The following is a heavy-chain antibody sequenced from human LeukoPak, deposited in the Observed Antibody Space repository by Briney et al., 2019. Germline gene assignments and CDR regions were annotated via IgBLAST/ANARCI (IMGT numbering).Heavy chain of an antibody. CDR2: INPDGNKK. J-gene: IGHJ4*02. Sequence: PGGSLRLSCAVSGLTFSSSWMDWVRQAPGKGPEWVASINPDGNKKYSADSVEGRFTISRDNAENSLYLQMNSLRVEDTAFYYCARDLAYSRLDYWGQGMLVTVSS. V-gene: IGHV3-7*01. CDR1: GLTFSSSW. D-gene: IGHD5-18*01. CDR3: ARDLAYSRLDY.